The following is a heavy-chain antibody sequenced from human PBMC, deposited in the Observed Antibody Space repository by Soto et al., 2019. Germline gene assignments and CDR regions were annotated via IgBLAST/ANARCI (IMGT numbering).Heavy chain of an antibody. V-gene: IGHV4-31*03. CDR2: IYYSGST. D-gene: IGHD6-13*01. Sequence: QVQLQESGPGLVKPSQTLSLTCTVSGGSISSGGYYWSWIRQHPGKGLEWIGYIYYSGSTYYNPSLKSRVTLSVDTSKNQFSLKLSSVTAAATAVYYCARDRGAAVGGTSDNWFAPWGQGTLVTVSS. J-gene: IGHJ5*02. CDR1: GGSISSGGYY. CDR3: ARDRGAAVGGTSDNWFAP.